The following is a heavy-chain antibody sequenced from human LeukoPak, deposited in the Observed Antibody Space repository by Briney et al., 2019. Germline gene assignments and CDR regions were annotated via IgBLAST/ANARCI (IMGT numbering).Heavy chain of an antibody. Sequence: SGTLSVTCAVSGGSISGSNWWSWVRQPPGKGLEWIGEIYHSGSTNYNPSLKSRVTISVDKSKNQFSLKLSSVTAADTAVYYCATPGIAVAGTGYFQHWGQGTLVTVSS. V-gene: IGHV4-4*02. CDR1: GGSISGSNW. J-gene: IGHJ1*01. CDR2: IYHSGST. CDR3: ATPGIAVAGTGYFQH. D-gene: IGHD6-19*01.